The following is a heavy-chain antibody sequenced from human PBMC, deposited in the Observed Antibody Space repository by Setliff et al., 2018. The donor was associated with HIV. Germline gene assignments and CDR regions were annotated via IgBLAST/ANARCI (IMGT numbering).Heavy chain of an antibody. CDR1: GFSLSSYD. Sequence: GGSLRLSCISSGFSLSSYDMNWVRQAPGQGLEWISYISSSGSLMLYADSVKARFTISRDDSKNTLYLQMNSLKTGDTAVYYCTTVKQQLVIPYYYYYMDVWGKGTTVTVSS. D-gene: IGHD6-13*01. CDR2: ISSSGSLM. V-gene: IGHV3-48*01. CDR3: TTVKQQLVIPYYYYYMDV. J-gene: IGHJ6*03.